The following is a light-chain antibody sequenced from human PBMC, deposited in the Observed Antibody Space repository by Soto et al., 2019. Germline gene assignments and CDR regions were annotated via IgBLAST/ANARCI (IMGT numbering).Light chain of an antibody. CDR2: AAS. Sequence: EIVLTQSPGILSLSPGERATLSCRASQSVSNSYLAWYQQKPGQAPRLLMYAASNRATGIPDRFSGSGSGTDFTLTISGLEPEDLAVYYCQQFHTWTFGQGNKVEI. J-gene: IGKJ1*01. V-gene: IGKV3-20*01. CDR3: QQFHTWT. CDR1: QSVSNSY.